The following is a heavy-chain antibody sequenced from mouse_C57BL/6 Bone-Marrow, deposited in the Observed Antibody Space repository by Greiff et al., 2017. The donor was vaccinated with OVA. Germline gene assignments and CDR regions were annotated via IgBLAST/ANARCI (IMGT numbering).Heavy chain of an antibody. J-gene: IGHJ3*01. CDR3: ARDVGGSY. CDR2: SRNKANDYTT. CDR1: GFTFSDFY. V-gene: IGHV7-1*01. Sequence: EVQRVESGGGLVQSGRSLRLSCATSGFTFSDFYMEWVRQAPGKGLEWIAASRNKANDYTTEYSASVKGRFIVSRDTSQSILYLQMNALRAEDTAIYYCARDVGGSYWGQGTLVTVSA.